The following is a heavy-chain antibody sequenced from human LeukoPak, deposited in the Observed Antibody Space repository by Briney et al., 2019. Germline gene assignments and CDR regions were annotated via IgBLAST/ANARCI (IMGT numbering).Heavy chain of an antibody. CDR2: MNPNSGNT. Sequence: GASVTVSFKASGYTFTSYDINWVRQATGQGLEWMGWMNPNSGNTGYAQKFQGRVTMTRNTSISTAYMELSSLRSEDTAVYYCATYCSGGSCYLGLKNWGQGTLVTVSS. D-gene: IGHD2-15*01. CDR3: ATYCSGGSCYLGLKN. CDR1: GYTFTSYD. V-gene: IGHV1-8*01. J-gene: IGHJ4*02.